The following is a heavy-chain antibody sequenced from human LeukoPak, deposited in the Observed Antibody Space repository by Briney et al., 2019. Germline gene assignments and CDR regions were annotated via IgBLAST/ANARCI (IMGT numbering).Heavy chain of an antibody. Sequence: GGSLRLSCAASGFTFSDYYMSWIRQAPGERGEGGSYISSSGNTIQYADPLKGRSTISRDNTKNSLYLQMNTLRAQDTAVDYCGREFGVVPAALRKVDLDHWGQGTRVTVSS. V-gene: IGHV3-11*04. D-gene: IGHD2-2*01. J-gene: IGHJ4*02. CDR2: ISSSGNTI. CDR3: GREFGVVPAALRKVDLDH. CDR1: GFTFSDYY.